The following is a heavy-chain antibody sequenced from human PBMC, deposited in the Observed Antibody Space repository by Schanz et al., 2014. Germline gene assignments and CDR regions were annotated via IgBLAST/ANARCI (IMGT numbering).Heavy chain of an antibody. V-gene: IGHV3-7*01. J-gene: IGHJ4*02. Sequence: EVQLVESGGGLIQPGGSLRLSCAVSGFTVNTNYMSWVRQAPGKGQEWVANIKQDESERSYVDSVKGRFTISRDNAKNSLYLQMNSLRAEDTAVYYCARDKGGYYPFDYWGQGTLVTVSS. CDR3: ARDKGGYYPFDY. CDR1: GFTVNTNY. D-gene: IGHD3-3*01. CDR2: IKQDESER.